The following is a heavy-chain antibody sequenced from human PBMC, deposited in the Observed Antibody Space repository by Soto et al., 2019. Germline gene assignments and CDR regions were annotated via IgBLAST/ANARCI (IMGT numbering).Heavy chain of an antibody. CDR3: ARSITGSAYFDY. CDR1: GDRVSXNSAT. V-gene: IGHV6-1*01. CDR2: TYYRSKWFH. Sequence: SQTLSLTCASSGDRVSXNSATWNWIRQSPSRGLQWLGRTYYRSKWFHDYAVSVESRITINPDTSKNQFSLQLISVTPEDTAVYYCARSITGSAYFDYWGQGTLVTVSS. D-gene: IGHD3-10*01. J-gene: IGHJ4*02.